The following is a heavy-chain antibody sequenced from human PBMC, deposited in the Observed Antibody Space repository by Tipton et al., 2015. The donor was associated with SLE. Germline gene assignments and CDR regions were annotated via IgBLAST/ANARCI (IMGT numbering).Heavy chain of an antibody. CDR1: GGSITSGGYY. CDR3: ARGEYCSRDSCYWSYYYMDV. J-gene: IGHJ6*03. V-gene: IGHV4-31*03. Sequence: TLSLTCTVAGGSITSGGYYWSWVRQRPGKGLEWVGYIYNSGSTLYNPSLKSRVSISLSTSKNQIILKLSSVTAADTAVYYCARGEYCSRDSCYWSYYYMDVWGRGTTVAVSS. D-gene: IGHD2-21*01. CDR2: IYNSGST.